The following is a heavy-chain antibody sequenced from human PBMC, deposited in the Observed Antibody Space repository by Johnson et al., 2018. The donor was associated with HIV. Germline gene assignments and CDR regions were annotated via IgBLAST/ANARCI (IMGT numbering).Heavy chain of an antibody. V-gene: IGHV3-13*01. D-gene: IGHD3-9*01. CDR3: ASGLRYFDWFDAFDI. CDR1: GFTFSSYD. Sequence: VQLVESGGGLVQPGGSLRLSCAASGFTFSSYDMHWVRQATGKGLEWVSAIGTAGDTYYPGSVKGRFTISRENAKNSLYLQMNSLRAGDTAVYYWASGLRYFDWFDAFDIWGQGTMVTVSS. J-gene: IGHJ3*02. CDR2: IGTAGDT.